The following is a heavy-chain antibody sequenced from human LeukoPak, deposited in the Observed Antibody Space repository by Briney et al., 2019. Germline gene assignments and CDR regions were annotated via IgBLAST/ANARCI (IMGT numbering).Heavy chain of an antibody. CDR1: GFTFSSYA. D-gene: IGHD3-3*01. CDR3: AKGNYDFWSGYPGLSYFDY. Sequence: GGSLRLSCAASGFTFSSYAMSWVRQAPGKGLEWVSAISGSGVATYYANSVKGRFTISRDNSKNTLYLQMNSLRAGDTAVYYCAKGNYDFWSGYPGLSYFDYWGQGTLVTVSS. J-gene: IGHJ4*02. CDR2: ISGSGVAT. V-gene: IGHV3-23*01.